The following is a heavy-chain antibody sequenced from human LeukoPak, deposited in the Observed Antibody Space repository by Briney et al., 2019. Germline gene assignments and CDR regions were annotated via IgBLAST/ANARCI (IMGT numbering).Heavy chain of an antibody. D-gene: IGHD3-22*01. CDR3: ARWHYDSSGYYLFGY. V-gene: IGHV3-21*01. CDR2: ISSSSSYI. Sequence: PGGSLRLSCAASGFTFSSYSMNWVRQAPGKGLEWVSSISSSSSYIYYADSVKGRFTISRDNAKNSLYLQMNSLRAEDTAVYYCARWHYDSSGYYLFGYWGQGTLVTVSS. CDR1: GFTFSSYS. J-gene: IGHJ4*02.